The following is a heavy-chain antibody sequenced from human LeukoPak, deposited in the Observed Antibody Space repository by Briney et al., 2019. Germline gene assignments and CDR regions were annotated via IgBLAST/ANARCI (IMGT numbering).Heavy chain of an antibody. CDR2: LYSGGGA. D-gene: IGHD3-9*01. J-gene: IGHJ3*02. CDR1: GFSVNTNY. V-gene: IGHV3-66*01. CDR3: ARGKTSDDIIEDAFDI. Sequence: GGSLRLSCAASGFSVNTNYMTWVRQAPGKGLEWVSVLYSGGGAYYADSVKDRFTIFRDYSQNTLLLQMNSLRAEDTALYYCARGKTSDDIIEDAFDIWGQGTMVAVSS.